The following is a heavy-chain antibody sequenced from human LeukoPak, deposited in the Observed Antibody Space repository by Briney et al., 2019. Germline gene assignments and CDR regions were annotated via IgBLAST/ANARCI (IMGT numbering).Heavy chain of an antibody. V-gene: IGHV3-48*01. CDR3: AKEGYYGSGSFPDY. J-gene: IGHJ4*02. Sequence: GGSLRLSCAASGFTFSSYSMNWVRQAPGKGLEWVSYISSSSSTIYYADSVKGRFTISRDNAKNSLYLQMNSLRAEDTAVYYCAKEGYYGSGSFPDYWGQGTLVTVSS. D-gene: IGHD3-10*01. CDR1: GFTFSSYS. CDR2: ISSSSSTI.